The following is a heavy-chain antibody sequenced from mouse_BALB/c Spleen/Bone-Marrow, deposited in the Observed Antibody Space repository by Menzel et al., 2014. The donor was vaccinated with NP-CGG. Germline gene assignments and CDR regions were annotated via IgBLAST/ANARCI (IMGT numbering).Heavy chain of an antibody. CDR2: INPYNGGT. CDR3: AREGYDPAWFAH. Sequence: EVQLQQSGPELVKPGASMKLSCKASGYSFTGYSMNWVKQSPGQNLEWIGLINPYNGGTSFNEKFKSKATLTVDKSYSPEHMEHPSLTSEDSAVYDCAREGYDPAWFAHRGQGTLSPVS. D-gene: IGHD2-14*01. CDR1: GYSFTGYS. J-gene: IGHJ3*01. V-gene: IGHV1-26*01.